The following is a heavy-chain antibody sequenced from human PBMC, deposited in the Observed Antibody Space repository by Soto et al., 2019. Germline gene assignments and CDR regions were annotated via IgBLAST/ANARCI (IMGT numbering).Heavy chain of an antibody. CDR2: LSGSGVST. J-gene: IGHJ3*02. V-gene: IGHV3-23*01. Sequence: GGSLRLSCVASGFPFSKYAMTWVREAPEKGLEWVSALSGSGVSTYYAVSVMGRFTISRDNSKNSLYLQMNSLRAEDTAVYYCARDQASSTWFAPRGSDAFDIWGQGTVVTVSS. CDR3: ARDQASSTWFAPRGSDAFDI. D-gene: IGHD6-13*01. CDR1: GFPFSKYA.